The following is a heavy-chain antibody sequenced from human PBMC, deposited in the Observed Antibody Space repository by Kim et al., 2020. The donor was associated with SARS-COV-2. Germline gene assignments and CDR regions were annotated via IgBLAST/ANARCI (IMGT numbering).Heavy chain of an antibody. V-gene: IGHV5-10-1*01. D-gene: IGHD6-13*01. CDR3: AMSYSSSWFFDC. Sequence: NSSPSFQGHVTISADKSISTAYLQWSSLKASDTAMYYCAMSYSSSWFFDCWGQGTLVTVSS. J-gene: IGHJ4*02.